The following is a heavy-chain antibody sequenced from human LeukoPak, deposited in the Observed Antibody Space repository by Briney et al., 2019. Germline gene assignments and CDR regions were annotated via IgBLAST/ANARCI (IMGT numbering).Heavy chain of an antibody. CDR3: ARLAVSSIWSVYFDY. CDR2: IYPGDSNT. Sequence: GESLKISCKGSGXSFTNYCIGWVRQMPGKGLEWMGIIYPGDSNTRYSPSFQGQVTISADKSISTAYLQWSSLKASDTAIYYCARLAVSSIWSVYFDYWGQGTLVTVSS. D-gene: IGHD6-13*01. CDR1: GXSFTNYC. J-gene: IGHJ4*02. V-gene: IGHV5-51*01.